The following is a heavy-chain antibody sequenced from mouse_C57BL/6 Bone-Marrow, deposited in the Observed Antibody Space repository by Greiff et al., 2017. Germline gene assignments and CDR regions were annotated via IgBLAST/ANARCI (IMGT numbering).Heavy chain of an antibody. CDR3: TTLDDGYYTWFAY. CDR2: IDPENGDT. D-gene: IGHD2-3*01. V-gene: IGHV14-4*01. CDR1: GFNIKDDY. Sequence: VQLKQSGAELVRPGASVKLSCTASGFNIKDDYMHWVKQRPEQGLEWIGWIDPENGDTEYASKFQGKATITADTSSNTAYLQLSSLTSEDTAVYYCTTLDDGYYTWFAYWGQGTLVTVSA. J-gene: IGHJ3*01.